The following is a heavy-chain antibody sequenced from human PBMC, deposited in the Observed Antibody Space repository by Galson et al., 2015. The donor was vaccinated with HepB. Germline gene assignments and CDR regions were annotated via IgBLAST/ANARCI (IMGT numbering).Heavy chain of an antibody. CDR1: GFTFTSYG. Sequence: SLRLSCAASGFTFTSYGMHWVRQAPGKGLEWVAVIWYDGSNKDNEDSVKGRFTISRDNSKNTLYLEMNSLRAEDTAVYYCARDSSYSSSWYDHWGQGTLVTVSS. D-gene: IGHD6-13*01. J-gene: IGHJ5*02. CDR3: ARDSSYSSSWYDH. V-gene: IGHV3-33*01. CDR2: IWYDGSNK.